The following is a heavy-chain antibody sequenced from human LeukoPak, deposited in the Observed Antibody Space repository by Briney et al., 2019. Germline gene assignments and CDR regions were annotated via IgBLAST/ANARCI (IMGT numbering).Heavy chain of an antibody. CDR2: INHSEST. CDR1: GVSFSNYY. D-gene: IGHD3-3*01. J-gene: IGHJ5*02. CDR3: ARHSGLRSPFDP. V-gene: IGHV4-34*01. Sequence: PSETLSLTCAVYGVSFSNYYWSWIRQPPGKGLEWIGEINHSESTNYNPSLKSRVTISIDTSKNQFSLKLSSVTAADTAVYYCARHSGLRSPFDPWGQGTLVTVSS.